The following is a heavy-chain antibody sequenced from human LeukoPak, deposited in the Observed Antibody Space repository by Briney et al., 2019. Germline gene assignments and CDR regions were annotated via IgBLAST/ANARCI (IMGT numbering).Heavy chain of an antibody. V-gene: IGHV3-21*01. Sequence: GGSLRLSCAASGFTFSSYSMNWVRQAPGKGLEWVSSISSSSSYIYYADSVKGRFTISRDNAKNSLYLQMNSLRAEDTAVYYCARTPHEYSSSAPPSYWGQGTLVTVSS. CDR1: GFTFSSYS. J-gene: IGHJ4*02. D-gene: IGHD6-6*01. CDR3: ARTPHEYSSSAPPSY. CDR2: ISSSSSYI.